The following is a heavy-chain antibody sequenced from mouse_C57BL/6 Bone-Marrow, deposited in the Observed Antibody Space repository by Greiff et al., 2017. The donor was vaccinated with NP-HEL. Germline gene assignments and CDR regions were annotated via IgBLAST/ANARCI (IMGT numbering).Heavy chain of an antibody. J-gene: IGHJ4*01. Sequence: VKLMESGAELVRPGTSVKVSCKASGYAFTNYLIEWVKQRPGQGLEWIGVINPGSGGTNYNEKFKGKATLTADKSSSTAYMQLSSLTSEDSAVYFCARMRLRRDYAMDYWGQGTSVTVSS. CDR1: GYAFTNYL. D-gene: IGHD2-4*01. CDR3: ARMRLRRDYAMDY. V-gene: IGHV1-54*01. CDR2: INPGSGGT.